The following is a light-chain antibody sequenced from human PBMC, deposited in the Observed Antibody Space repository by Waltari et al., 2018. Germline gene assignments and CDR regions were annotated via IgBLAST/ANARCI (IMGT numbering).Light chain of an antibody. CDR2: RNE. V-gene: IGLV1-44*01. Sequence: QSVLTQPPSASGTPGQRVTISCSGRTSNIGGNVVNWYQKFPGKAPKRVIYRNEQRPSGVPDRFSGSKSGTSASLAISGLQSEDEADYYCAAWDDSPNGHWVFGGGTKVTVL. CDR1: TSNIGGNV. CDR3: AAWDDSPNGHWV. J-gene: IGLJ3*02.